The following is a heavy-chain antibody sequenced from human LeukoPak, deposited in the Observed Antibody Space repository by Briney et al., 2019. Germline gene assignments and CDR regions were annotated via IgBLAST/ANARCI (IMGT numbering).Heavy chain of an antibody. CDR3: AKGTYGYYMDV. Sequence: SETLSLTCSGSNYSLSNSLYWGWLRQPPGKGLEWFGIIYRSRSTFYNPSLKSRVTISLDTSKNQFSLKLSSVTAANTVVYCCAKGTYGYYMDVWGKGTSVTVSS. CDR2: IYRSRST. J-gene: IGHJ6*03. D-gene: IGHD4-17*01. V-gene: IGHV4-38-2*02. CDR1: NYSLSNSLY.